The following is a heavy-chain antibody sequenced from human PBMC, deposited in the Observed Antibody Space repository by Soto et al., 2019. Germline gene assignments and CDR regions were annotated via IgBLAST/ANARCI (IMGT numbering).Heavy chain of an antibody. V-gene: IGHV3-23*01. CDR2: ISGTRANT. CDR1: GFTFSSSA. D-gene: IGHD3-10*01. J-gene: IGHJ6*02. Sequence: EEQLLESGGGLVQPGGSLRLSCAASGFTFSSSAMSWVRQAPGKGLEWVSAISGTRANTYYADYVKGRFTVSRDNAENTLYLQLNSLRTEDTAAYYCARTDKMVRGVKLGMDVWGQGTTVTVSS. CDR3: ARTDKMVRGVKLGMDV.